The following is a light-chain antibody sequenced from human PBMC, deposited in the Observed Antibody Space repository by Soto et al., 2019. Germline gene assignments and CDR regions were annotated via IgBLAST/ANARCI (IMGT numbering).Light chain of an antibody. J-gene: IGKJ1*01. Sequence: DIQMTQLPSSLSASVGDRVTITCRASQTISTCLNWYQQKPGTAPKLLIYAASNLESGVPSRFSGSGSWTYFTLTISSLQPEDFATYYCQQCLTTPPTLGQGTRVEI. CDR3: QQCLTTPPT. CDR1: QTISTC. V-gene: IGKV1-39*01. CDR2: AAS.